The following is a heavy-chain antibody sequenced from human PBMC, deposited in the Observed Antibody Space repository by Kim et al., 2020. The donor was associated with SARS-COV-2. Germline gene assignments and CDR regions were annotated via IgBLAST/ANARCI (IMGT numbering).Heavy chain of an antibody. CDR3: AKSGSYYGRYFQH. V-gene: IGHV3-23*03. Sequence: ADSGKGRFTISRDNSKNTLYLQMNSLRAEDTAVYYCAKSGSYYGRYFQHWGQGTLVTVSS. D-gene: IGHD1-26*01. J-gene: IGHJ1*01.